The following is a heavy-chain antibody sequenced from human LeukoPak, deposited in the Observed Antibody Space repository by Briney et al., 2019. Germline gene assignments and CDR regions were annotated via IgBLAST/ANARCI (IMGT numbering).Heavy chain of an antibody. D-gene: IGHD1-26*01. CDR2: IYYSGST. V-gene: IGHV4-59*01. CDR1: GGSISIYY. J-gene: IGHJ4*02. CDR3: ARDVGATPGYFDY. Sequence: PSETLSLTCTVSGGSISIYYWSWIRQPPGKGLEWIGYIYYSGSTNYNPSLKSRVTISVDTSKNQFSLKLSSVTAADTAVYYCARDVGATPGYFDYWGQGTLVIVSS.